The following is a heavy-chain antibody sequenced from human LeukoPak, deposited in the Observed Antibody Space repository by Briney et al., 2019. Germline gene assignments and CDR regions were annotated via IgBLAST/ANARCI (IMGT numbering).Heavy chain of an antibody. J-gene: IGHJ4*02. CDR3: AKVRGTYSSGYFFDY. V-gene: IGHV3-9*01. Sequence: GGSLRPSCAASGFTFDNYAMHWVRHAPGKGLEWLSIISWNSGYIVYADSVKGRFTISRDNAKKSLDLQMNSLRAEDTAFYYCAKVRGTYSSGYFFDYWGQGTLVTVSS. CDR1: GFTFDNYA. CDR2: ISWNSGYI. D-gene: IGHD6-19*01.